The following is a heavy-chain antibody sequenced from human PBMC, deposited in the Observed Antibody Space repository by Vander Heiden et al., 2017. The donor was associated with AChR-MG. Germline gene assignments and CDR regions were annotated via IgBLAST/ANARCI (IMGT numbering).Heavy chain of an antibody. J-gene: IGHJ4*02. CDR2: INPNSGGT. D-gene: IGHD6-6*01. CDR3: ARDEGSSSAFDY. Sequence: QLQLVQSGAEVQKPGVSAKVFCMATGYCFTGNYMHWVRQAPGQGLEWMGWINPNSGGTNYAQKFQGRVTMTRDTSISTAYMELSSLRSDDTAMYYCARDEGSSSAFDYWGQGTLVTVSS. V-gene: IGHV1-2*02. CDR1: GYCFTGNY.